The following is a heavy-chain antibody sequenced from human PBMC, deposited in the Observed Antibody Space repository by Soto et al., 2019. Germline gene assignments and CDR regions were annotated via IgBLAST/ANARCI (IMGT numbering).Heavy chain of an antibody. CDR2: ISSSSSYI. D-gene: IGHD5-12*01. J-gene: IGHJ4*02. V-gene: IGHV3-21*01. Sequence: EVQLVESGGGLVKPGGSLRLSCAASGFTFSSYSMNWVRQAPGKGLEWVSSISSSSSYIYYEDSVKGRFTISRDNAKNSLYLQMNSLRAEDTAVYYCARKYSGYDLAYFDYWGQGTLVTVSS. CDR3: ARKYSGYDLAYFDY. CDR1: GFTFSSYS.